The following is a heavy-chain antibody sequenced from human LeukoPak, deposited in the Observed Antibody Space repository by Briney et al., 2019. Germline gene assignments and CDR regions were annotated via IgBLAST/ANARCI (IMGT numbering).Heavy chain of an antibody. J-gene: IGHJ4*02. V-gene: IGHV1-8*01. CDR1: GYTFTSYD. D-gene: IGHD2-2*01. CDR2: MNPNSGNT. CDR3: ARAPGYCSSTSCPYYFDY. Sequence: ASVKVSCKASGYTFTSYDINWVRQATGQGLEWMGWMNPNSGNTGYAQKFQGRVTMTRNTSISTAYMELSSLRSEDTAVYYCARAPGYCSSTSCPYYFDYWGQGTLVTVS.